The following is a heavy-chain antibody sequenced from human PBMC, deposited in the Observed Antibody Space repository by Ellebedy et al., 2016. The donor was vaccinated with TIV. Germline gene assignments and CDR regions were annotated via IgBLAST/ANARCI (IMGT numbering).Heavy chain of an antibody. CDR3: ARGYSGSHYFDY. J-gene: IGHJ4*02. CDR2: IWYDGSNK. Sequence: GESLKISCAASGFTFSSYGMHWVRQAPGKGLEWVAVIWYDGSNKYYADSVKGRFTISRDNSKNTLYLQMNSLRAEDTAVYYCARGYSGSHYFDYWGQGTLVTVSS. CDR1: GFTFSSYG. V-gene: IGHV3-33*01. D-gene: IGHD1-26*01.